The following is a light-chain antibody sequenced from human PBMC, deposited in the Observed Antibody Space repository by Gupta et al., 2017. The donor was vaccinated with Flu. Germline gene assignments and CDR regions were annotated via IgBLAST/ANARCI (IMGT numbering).Light chain of an antibody. V-gene: IGLV3-1*01. Sequence: TCSGDKLGDKYACWYQQKPGQSPVLVIYQDSKRPSGIPERFSGSNSGNTATLTISGTQAMDEADYYCQAWDSSKGVFGTGTKVNVL. J-gene: IGLJ1*01. CDR1: KLGDKY. CDR3: QAWDSSKGV. CDR2: QDS.